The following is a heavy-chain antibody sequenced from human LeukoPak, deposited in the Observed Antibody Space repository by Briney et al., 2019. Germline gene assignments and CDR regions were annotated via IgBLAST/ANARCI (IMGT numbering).Heavy chain of an antibody. CDR2: INPNSGGT. V-gene: IGHV1-2*02. J-gene: IGHJ4*02. CDR3: ASSVVVPAAQFRY. CDR1: GYTFTGYY. D-gene: IGHD2-2*01. Sequence: ASVKVSCKASGYTFTGYYMHWVRQAPGQGLEWMRWINPNSGGTNYAQKFQGRVTMTRDTSISTAYMELSRLRSDDTAVYYCASSVVVPAAQFRYWGQGTLVTVSS.